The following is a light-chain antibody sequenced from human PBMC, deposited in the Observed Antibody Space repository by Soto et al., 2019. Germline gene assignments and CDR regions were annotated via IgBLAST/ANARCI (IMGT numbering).Light chain of an antibody. J-gene: IGKJ1*01. Sequence: IVMTQSPLSLPATLGQPASISFRSSQSLVNSDGNTYLHWFQQRPGQSPRRLMYRVSNRDSGVPDRFSGSGSGTDFTLRFSRVEAEDVGVYYCMQGTHWPWTFGQGTKVDIK. V-gene: IGKV2-30*01. CDR3: MQGTHWPWT. CDR2: RVS. CDR1: QSLVNSDGNTY.